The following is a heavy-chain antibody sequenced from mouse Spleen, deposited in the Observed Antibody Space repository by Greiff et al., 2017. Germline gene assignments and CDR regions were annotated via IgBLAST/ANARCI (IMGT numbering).Heavy chain of an antibody. CDR1: GFTFSSYA. Sequence: DVKLVESGGGLVKPGGSLKLSCAASGFTFSSYAMSWVRQTPEKRLEWVATISDGGSYTYYPDNVKGRFTISRDNAKNNLYLQMSHLKSEDTAMYYCARDSYGIYFDYWGQGTTLTVSS. CDR2: ISDGGSYT. J-gene: IGHJ2*01. D-gene: IGHD2-1*01. V-gene: IGHV5-4*01. CDR3: ARDSYGIYFDY.